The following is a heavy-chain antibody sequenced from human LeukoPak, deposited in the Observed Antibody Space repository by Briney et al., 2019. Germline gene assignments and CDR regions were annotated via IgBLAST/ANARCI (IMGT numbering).Heavy chain of an antibody. CDR3: ARYIGLSGWYGGFDY. CDR1: GFTFDDYA. Sequence: GRSLRLSCAASGFTFDDYAMHWVRQAPGKGLEWVSGISWNSGSIGYADSVKGRFTISRDNAKNSLYLQMNSLRAEDTAVYYCARYIGLSGWYGGFDYWGQGTLVTVSS. D-gene: IGHD6-19*01. J-gene: IGHJ4*02. V-gene: IGHV3-9*01. CDR2: ISWNSGSI.